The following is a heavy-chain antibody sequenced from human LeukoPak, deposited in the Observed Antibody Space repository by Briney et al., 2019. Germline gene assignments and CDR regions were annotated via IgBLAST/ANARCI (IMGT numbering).Heavy chain of an antibody. Sequence: PGGSLRLSCAASGFTFSSYGMHWVRQAPGKGLEWVAVISYDGSNKYYADSGKGRFTISRDNSKNTLYLQMNSLRAEDTAVYYCAKSLPYSRYRVQGYYAFDIWGQGTMVTVSS. D-gene: IGHD3-10*01. J-gene: IGHJ3*02. CDR2: ISYDGSNK. CDR1: GFTFSSYG. V-gene: IGHV3-30*18. CDR3: AKSLPYSRYRVQGYYAFDI.